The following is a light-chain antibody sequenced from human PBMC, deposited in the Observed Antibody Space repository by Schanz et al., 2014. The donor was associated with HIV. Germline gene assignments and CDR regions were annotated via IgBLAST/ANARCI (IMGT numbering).Light chain of an antibody. J-gene: IGLJ3*02. CDR2: DVS. CDR3: SSFAGSNIPWV. Sequence: QSALTQPASVSGSPGQSITISCTGTSSDVGGYNYVSWYRQHPGKAPKLMIYDVSNRPAGVPDRFSGSKSGSTASLTVSGLQPEDEADYYCSSFAGSNIPWVFGGGTKLTVL. V-gene: IGLV2-14*03. CDR1: SSDVGGYNY.